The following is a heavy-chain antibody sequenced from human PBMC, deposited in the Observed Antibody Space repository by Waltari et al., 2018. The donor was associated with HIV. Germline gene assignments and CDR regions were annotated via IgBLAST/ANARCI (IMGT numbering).Heavy chain of an antibody. D-gene: IGHD2-8*02. Sequence: EVQLVESGGGLVQPGGSLRLSCAASGFTFSSYEMTWVRQAPGKGLAGVSYISSSGSTIYYADSVKGRFTISRDNAKNSLYLQMNSLRAEDTAVYYCARGHWWPMPYYFDYWGQGTLVTVSS. CDR1: GFTFSSYE. CDR3: ARGHWWPMPYYFDY. V-gene: IGHV3-48*03. J-gene: IGHJ4*02. CDR2: ISSSGSTI.